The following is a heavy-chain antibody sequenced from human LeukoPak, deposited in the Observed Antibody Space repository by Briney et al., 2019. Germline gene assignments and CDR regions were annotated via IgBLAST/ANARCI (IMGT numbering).Heavy chain of an antibody. Sequence: SVKVSCKASGGTFSSYAISWVRQVPGQGLEWMGGIILIFGTANYAQKFQGRVTITADESTSTAYMELSSLRSEDTAVYYCARGPSYYDFWSGYSNWFDPWGQGTLVTVSS. CDR1: GGTFSSYA. CDR3: ARGPSYYDFWSGYSNWFDP. D-gene: IGHD3-3*01. CDR2: IILIFGTA. V-gene: IGHV1-69*13. J-gene: IGHJ5*02.